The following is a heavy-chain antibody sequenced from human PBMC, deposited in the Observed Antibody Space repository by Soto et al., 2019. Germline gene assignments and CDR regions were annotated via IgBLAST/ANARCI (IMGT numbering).Heavy chain of an antibody. Sequence: GGSLRLSCAASGFTFRSYWMHWVRQAPGKGLVWVSHINSDGSSTNYADSVKGRFTISRDNAKNTLFLQMNSLSTEDTAVYYCARDKTQTFRSFVHYYGVDVWGQGTTVTVSS. J-gene: IGHJ6*02. V-gene: IGHV3-74*01. CDR2: INSDGSST. CDR1: GFTFRSYW. D-gene: IGHD3-10*01. CDR3: ARDKTQTFRSFVHYYGVDV.